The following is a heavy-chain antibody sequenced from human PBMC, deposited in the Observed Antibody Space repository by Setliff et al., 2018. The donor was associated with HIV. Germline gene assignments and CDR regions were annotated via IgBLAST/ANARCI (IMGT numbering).Heavy chain of an antibody. CDR2: FDPELGET. Sequence: ASVKVSCKVSGYTLTKLSMHWVRQAPEKGLEWMGGFDPELGETFFAQNFRGRLTMTQDTSTDTAYMELTSLRSDDTAMYYCATDNREGVGTPYYFDNWGQGTQVTVSS. J-gene: IGHJ4*02. CDR1: GYTLTKLS. D-gene: IGHD1-26*01. CDR3: ATDNREGVGTPYYFDN. V-gene: IGHV1-24*01.